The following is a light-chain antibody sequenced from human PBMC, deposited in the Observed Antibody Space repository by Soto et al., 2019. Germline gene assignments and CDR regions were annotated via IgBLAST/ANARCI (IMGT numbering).Light chain of an antibody. J-gene: IGKJ1*01. CDR1: QSVSSTY. V-gene: IGKV3-20*01. Sequence: EIVLTQSPGTLSLSPGERATLSCRASQSVSSTYLAWYQQTPGQAPRLLIYGASSRATGIPDRFSGSGSGTDFTLTISRLEPVDFAVYYCQQYGSSPWTFGQGTKVEIK. CDR2: GAS. CDR3: QQYGSSPWT.